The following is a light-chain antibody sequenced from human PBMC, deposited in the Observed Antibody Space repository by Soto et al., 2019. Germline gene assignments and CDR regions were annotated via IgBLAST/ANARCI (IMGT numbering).Light chain of an antibody. V-gene: IGKV2-30*01. CDR2: NVS. J-gene: IGKJ2*01. CDR3: MQGTHWPPYT. CDR1: RSLAYIDGNTY. Sequence: DVLMTQSPLSLPVTLGQPASISCWSSRSLAYIDGNTYLNWFQQRPGQSPRRLIYNVSNRDSGGPHSLSGSWSGTACTPNISRVEADDVVVYYCMQGTHWPPYTFGQGTKLEIK.